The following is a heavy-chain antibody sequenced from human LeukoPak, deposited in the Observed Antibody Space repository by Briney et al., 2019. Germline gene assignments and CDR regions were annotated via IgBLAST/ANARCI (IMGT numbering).Heavy chain of an antibody. CDR1: GGSVRSGSYY. V-gene: IGHV4-61*01. CDR2: VYYSGTT. Sequence: PSETLSLTCTVSGGSVRSGSYYWSWVRQPPGKRLEWIGYVYYSGTTNYNPSLKSRVTASVDTSKNQFSLKLRSVSAADTAVYYCARFHGSGRDYPQGYYGMDVWGQGTTVTVSS. CDR3: ARFHGSGRDYPQGYYGMDV. D-gene: IGHD3-10*01. J-gene: IGHJ6*02.